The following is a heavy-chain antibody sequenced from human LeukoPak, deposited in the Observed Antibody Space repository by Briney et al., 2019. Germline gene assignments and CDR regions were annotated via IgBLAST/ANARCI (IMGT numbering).Heavy chain of an antibody. CDR2: IYPGGSDT. Sequence: GESLKISCKGSGYSFTSYWIGWVRQMPGKGLEWMGIIYPGGSDTRYSPSFQGQVTISADKSISTAYLQWSSLKASDAAMYYCARLMPAAMLGALDIWGQGTMVTVSS. CDR3: ARLMPAAMLGALDI. D-gene: IGHD2-2*01. J-gene: IGHJ3*02. V-gene: IGHV5-51*01. CDR1: GYSFTSYW.